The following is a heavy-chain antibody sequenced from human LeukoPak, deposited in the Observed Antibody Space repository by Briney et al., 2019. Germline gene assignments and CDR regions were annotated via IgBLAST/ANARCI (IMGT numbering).Heavy chain of an antibody. CDR3: ARGSAMFRGVITNGFDR. CDR1: GYTFTSYD. CDR2: MNTNSGNT. V-gene: IGHV1-8*01. Sequence: GASVKVSFKASGYTFTSYDINWGRQATGQGLEWMGWMNTNSGNTGYAQKFQGRITMTRYTSKCTAYMEPGSLRSKDTSVYYCARGSAMFRGVITNGFDRWGQGALVSVS. D-gene: IGHD3-10*01. J-gene: IGHJ5*02.